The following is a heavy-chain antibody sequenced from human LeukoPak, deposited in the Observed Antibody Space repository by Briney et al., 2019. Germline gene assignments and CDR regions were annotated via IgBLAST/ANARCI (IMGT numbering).Heavy chain of an antibody. CDR1: GGSFSGYY. D-gene: IGHD2-2*01. CDR3: SXGFPTYXSSTSCSHDWFDP. Sequence: SETLSLTCAVYGGSFSGYYWSWIRQPPGKGLEWIGEINHSGSTNYNPSLKSRVTISVDTSKNQFSLKLSSVTAADTAVYYCSXGFPTYXSSTSCSHDWFDPWGQGTLVTVSS. CDR2: INHSGST. V-gene: IGHV4-34*01. J-gene: IGHJ5*02.